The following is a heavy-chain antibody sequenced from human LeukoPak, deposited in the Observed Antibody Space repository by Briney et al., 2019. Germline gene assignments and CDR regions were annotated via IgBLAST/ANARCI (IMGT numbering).Heavy chain of an antibody. J-gene: IGHJ4*02. CDR1: GGSFSGYY. D-gene: IGHD2-21*02. V-gene: IGHV4-34*01. Sequence: SETLSLTCAVYGGSFSGYYWSWIRQPPGKGLEWIGEINHSGSTNYNPSLTSRVTISVDTSKNQFSLKLSSVTAADTAVYYCARGTRNIVVVTAIPYYFDYWGQGTLVTVSS. CDR2: INHSGST. CDR3: ARGTRNIVVVTAIPYYFDY.